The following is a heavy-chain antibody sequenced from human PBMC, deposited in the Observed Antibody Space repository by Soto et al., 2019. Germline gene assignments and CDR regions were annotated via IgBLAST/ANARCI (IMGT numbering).Heavy chain of an antibody. CDR2: ISWNSGSL. V-gene: IGHV3-9*01. Sequence: EVQLVESGGGLVQPGRSLRLSCAASGFTFDDYAMHWVRQAPGKGLEWVSGISWNSGSLGYADSVKGRFTISRDNAKNSLYLQMNSLRTEDTALYYCAKSIFVVPACFDYWGQGTLVTVSS. CDR1: GFTFDDYA. CDR3: AKSIFVVPACFDY. J-gene: IGHJ4*02. D-gene: IGHD2-2*01.